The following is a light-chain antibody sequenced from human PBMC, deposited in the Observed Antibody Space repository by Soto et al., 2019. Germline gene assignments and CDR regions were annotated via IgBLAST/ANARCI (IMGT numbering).Light chain of an antibody. J-gene: IGKJ4*01. Sequence: EIVLTQSPGTLSLSPGERATLSCRASQSLSSSYLAWYQQKPGQAPRLLIYDASNRATGIPDRFSGSGSGTDFTLTISRLEPEDSAVYYCQQYGMSHLTFGGGTKVEIK. CDR3: QQYGMSHLT. V-gene: IGKV3-20*01. CDR2: DAS. CDR1: QSLSSSY.